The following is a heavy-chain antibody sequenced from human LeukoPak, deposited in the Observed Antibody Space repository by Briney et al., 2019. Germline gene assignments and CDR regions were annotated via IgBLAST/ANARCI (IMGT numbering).Heavy chain of an antibody. CDR2: FHPSSGGA. J-gene: IGHJ4*02. CDR1: AYTFTDYY. V-gene: IGHV1-2*02. CDR3: GIKRIRGNPFDY. D-gene: IGHD3-10*01. Sequence: GASVAVSCKVSAYTFTDYYVHWVRQAPGQGLEWMGWFHPSSGGAGYAQRFQGRVTMTRDTSISTAYMQLTRLTSDDTALYYCGIKRIRGNPFDYWGQGTLVTVSS.